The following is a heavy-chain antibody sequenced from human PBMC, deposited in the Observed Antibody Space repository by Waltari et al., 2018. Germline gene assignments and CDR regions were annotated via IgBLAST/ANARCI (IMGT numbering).Heavy chain of an antibody. CDR3: ATPFYNWDDPLHS. V-gene: IGHV3-23*01. J-gene: IGHJ4*02. CDR2: ISVSDGT. CDR1: GITFSNYA. Sequence: EVQLLESGGDLVQPGGSLRLSCAASGITFSNYAINWVRLAPGTGLWWVSAISVSDGTYYADSGKGRFTISRDTSKNTVYLQMNGLRAEDTAVYYCATPFYNWDDPLHSWGQGTLVTVSS. D-gene: IGHD1-20*01.